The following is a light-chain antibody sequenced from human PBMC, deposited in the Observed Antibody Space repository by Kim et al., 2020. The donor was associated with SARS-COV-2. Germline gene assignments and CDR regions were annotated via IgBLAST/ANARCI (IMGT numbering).Light chain of an antibody. CDR2: AVS. CDR3: SSYTRSSTNYV. CDR1: SSDVGSYNY. Sequence: QSVTIAGTGTSSDVGSYNYVPWYQQHPGKAPKRMIYAVSNRPSGVSNRFSGSTSGNTASLTISGLQAEDEADYYCSSYTRSSTNYVFGTGTKVTVL. V-gene: IGLV2-14*03. J-gene: IGLJ1*01.